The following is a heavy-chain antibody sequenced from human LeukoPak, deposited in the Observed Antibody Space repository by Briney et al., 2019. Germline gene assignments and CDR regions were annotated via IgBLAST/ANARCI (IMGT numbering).Heavy chain of an antibody. V-gene: IGHV3-23*01. CDR2: MTGSGGNT. Sequence: GGSLRLPCAASGFTLNTYAMSWVRQAPGKGLEWVSAMTGSGGNTYYADSVKGRFTISRDSSKNTLYLQMNSLRDEDTAVYYCAKDRCSSTSCYLFDYWGQGTLVTVSS. CDR1: GFTLNTYA. CDR3: AKDRCSSTSCYLFDY. D-gene: IGHD2-2*01. J-gene: IGHJ4*02.